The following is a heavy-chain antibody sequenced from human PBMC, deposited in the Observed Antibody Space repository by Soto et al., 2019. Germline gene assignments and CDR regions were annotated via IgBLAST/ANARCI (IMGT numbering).Heavy chain of an antibody. CDR3: ARLLKYCTNGVCYLWFDP. V-gene: IGHV4-31*03. Sequence: QVQLQESGPGLVKPSQTLSLTCTVSGGSISSGGYYWSWIRQHPGQGLECIGYIYYSGSTYYNPSLKSRVTISVDTSNNQSSLKLCSVTAADTAVYYCARLLKYCTNGVCYLWFDPWGQGTLVTVSS. CDR2: IYYSGST. D-gene: IGHD2-8*01. CDR1: GGSISSGGYY. J-gene: IGHJ5*02.